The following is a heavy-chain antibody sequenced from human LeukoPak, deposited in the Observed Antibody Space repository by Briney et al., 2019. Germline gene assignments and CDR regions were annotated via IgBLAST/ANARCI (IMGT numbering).Heavy chain of an antibody. J-gene: IGHJ6*03. CDR2: LNWTSLSI. CDR1: GFTFDDYA. CDR3: TNDTTMPLGHYYMDV. V-gene: IGHV3-9*01. Sequence: GGSLRPSCAASGFTFDDYAMHWVRLVPGKGLEWVAGLNWTSLSIGYADSVKGRFTISRDNAKASLYLEMNSLRPEDTAFYYCTNDTTMPLGHYYMDVWGIGITVTVSS. D-gene: IGHD2-2*01.